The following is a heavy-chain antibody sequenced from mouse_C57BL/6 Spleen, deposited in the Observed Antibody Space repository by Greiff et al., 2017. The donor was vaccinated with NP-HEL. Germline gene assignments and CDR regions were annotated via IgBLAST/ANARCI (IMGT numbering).Heavy chain of an antibody. CDR3: ARSITTGYYYAMDY. CDR2: ISNGGGST. Sequence: DVKLVESGGGLVQPGGSLKLSCAASGFTFSDYYMYWVRQTPEKRLEWVAYISNGGGSTYYPDTVKGRFTISRDNAKNTLYLQMSRLKSEDTAMYYCARSITTGYYYAMDYWGQGTSVTVSS. J-gene: IGHJ4*01. D-gene: IGHD2-4*01. CDR1: GFTFSDYY. V-gene: IGHV5-12*01.